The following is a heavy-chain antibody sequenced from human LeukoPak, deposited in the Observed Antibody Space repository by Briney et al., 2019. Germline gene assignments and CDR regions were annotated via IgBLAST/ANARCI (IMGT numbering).Heavy chain of an antibody. Sequence: PSETLSLTCAVSGGSIRSSSHYWAWIRQPPGKGLEWIVSMYSSGSIYYNSSLKSRITVSADTPKNQLSLKLSSVTAADTAIYYCATYYDRSGYKLDYWGQGTLVTVSS. CDR3: ATYYDRSGYKLDY. J-gene: IGHJ4*02. CDR2: MYSSGSI. V-gene: IGHV4-39*07. CDR1: GGSIRSSSHY. D-gene: IGHD3-22*01.